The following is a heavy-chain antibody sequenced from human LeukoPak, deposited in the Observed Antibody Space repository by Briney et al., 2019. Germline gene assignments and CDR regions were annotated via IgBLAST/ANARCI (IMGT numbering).Heavy chain of an antibody. CDR3: AGGNAERGGGYYYGMDV. D-gene: IGHD2-8*01. CDR2: INPNRGGT. J-gene: IGHJ6*02. V-gene: IGHV1-2*02. Sequence: GTSVKVSCQASGYTFTGYYMHWVRQAPGQGLEWMGWINPNRGGTKHAQKFQGRVTMTRETSINTAHMEVSRLRSDHPARDYCAGGNAERGGGYYYGMDVWGQGTTVTVSS. CDR1: GYTFTGYY.